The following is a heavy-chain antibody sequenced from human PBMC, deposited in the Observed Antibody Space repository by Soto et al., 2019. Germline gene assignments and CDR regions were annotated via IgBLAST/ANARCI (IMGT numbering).Heavy chain of an antibody. J-gene: IGHJ4*02. Sequence: SETLSLTCTVSGGSVSSSTYYWGWIRQPPGKGLEWIGSFYYSGSTYYNPSLTSRGTISVDTSKNQFSLKLSSVTAADTAVYYCARRGIAVALYSWGQGTLVPVAS. V-gene: IGHV4-39*01. CDR1: GGSVSSSTYY. CDR3: ARRGIAVALYS. CDR2: FYYSGST. D-gene: IGHD6-19*01.